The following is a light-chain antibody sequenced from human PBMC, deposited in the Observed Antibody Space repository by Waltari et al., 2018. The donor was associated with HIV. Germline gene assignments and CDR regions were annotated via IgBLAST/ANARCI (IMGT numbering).Light chain of an antibody. V-gene: IGKV3-15*01. CDR1: QNVNKH. CDR2: DIS. J-gene: IGKJ4*01. CDR3: QQYTYWPLT. Sequence: EIQMTQSPATLSVSPGERATLSCSASQNVNKHLAWYQQKLGQPPRLLIYDISTRAPGIPARFSASGSGTEFTLTISSLQSEDFGVYYCQQYTYWPLTFGGGTKVEIQ.